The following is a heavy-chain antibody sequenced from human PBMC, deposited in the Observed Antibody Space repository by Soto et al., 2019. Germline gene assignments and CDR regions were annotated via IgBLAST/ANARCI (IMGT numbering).Heavy chain of an antibody. V-gene: IGHV3-23*01. D-gene: IGHD3-22*01. Sequence: GGSLRLSCADSGFRFSSYSMSWVRQTPGKGLEWVAAITATGDRTYYADSVTGRCTISRDNSKKTHYLQMTSLRAEDTAMYHCATMNGYFEYWGQGSPVTVSS. CDR1: GFRFSSYS. CDR2: ITATGDRT. J-gene: IGHJ4*02. CDR3: ATMNGYFEY.